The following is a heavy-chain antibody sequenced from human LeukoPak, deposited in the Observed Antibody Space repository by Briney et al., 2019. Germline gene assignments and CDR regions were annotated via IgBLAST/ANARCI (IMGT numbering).Heavy chain of an antibody. Sequence: SETLSLTCTVSGGSISSYYWSWIRQPPGKGLEWIGYIYYSGSTNYNPSLKSRVTISVYTSKNQFSLKLSSVTAADTAVYYCAREGGGAVAGSNWFDPWGQGTLVTVSS. D-gene: IGHD6-19*01. CDR1: GGSISSYY. CDR2: IYYSGST. V-gene: IGHV4-59*01. J-gene: IGHJ5*02. CDR3: AREGGGAVAGSNWFDP.